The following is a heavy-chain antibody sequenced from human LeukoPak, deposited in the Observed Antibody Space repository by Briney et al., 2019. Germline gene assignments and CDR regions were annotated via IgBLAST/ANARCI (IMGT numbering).Heavy chain of an antibody. V-gene: IGHV3-7*05. Sequence: GGSLRLSCAASGFTFSSYWMSWVRQAPGKGLEWVANIKQDGSEKYYVDSVKGRFTISRDNAKNSLYLQMNSLRAEDTAVYYCARIPSSSSKYDSSGYYHPYFDYWGQGTLVTVSS. CDR1: GFTFSSYW. CDR3: ARIPSSSSKYDSSGYYHPYFDY. D-gene: IGHD3-22*01. J-gene: IGHJ4*02. CDR2: IKQDGSEK.